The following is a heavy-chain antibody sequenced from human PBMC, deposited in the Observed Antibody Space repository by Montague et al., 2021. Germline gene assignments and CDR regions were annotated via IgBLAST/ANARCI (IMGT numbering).Heavy chain of an antibody. Sequence: SLRLSCAASGFTFSNYAMHWVRQAPGKGLEWVAVISKDGDITYYADSLKGRFTVSRDNAKNTLYLQMDSLRDDDTAAFYCARGDSGYSLDYWGQGTLVTVSS. V-gene: IGHV3-30*04. CDR2: ISKDGDIT. CDR3: ARGDSGYSLDY. CDR1: GFTFSNYA. J-gene: IGHJ4*02. D-gene: IGHD5-18*01.